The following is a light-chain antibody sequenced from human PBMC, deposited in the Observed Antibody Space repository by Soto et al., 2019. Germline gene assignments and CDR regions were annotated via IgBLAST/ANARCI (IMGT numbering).Light chain of an antibody. J-gene: IGKJ4*01. CDR2: GTS. CDR3: EYYGTSIT. Sequence: EIVLTQSPGTLSLSPGERFTLSCRASQSISNNHLAWYQQKPGQAPRLLIHGTSNRATGIPDRFSGSGSGTDFTLTFSRLEPEDFAVYYCEYYGTSITFGGGTRWISN. V-gene: IGKV3-20*01. CDR1: QSISNNH.